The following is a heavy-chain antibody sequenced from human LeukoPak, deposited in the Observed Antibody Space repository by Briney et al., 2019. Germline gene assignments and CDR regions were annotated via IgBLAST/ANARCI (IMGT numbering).Heavy chain of an antibody. CDR1: GFTFSSYA. J-gene: IGHJ4*02. CDR3: ARAWGAVAGTFEDY. Sequence: PGGSLRLSCAASGFTFSSYAMSWVRQAPGKGLEWVSYISSSGSTIYYADSVKGRFTISRDNAKNSLYLQMNSLRAEDTAVYYCARAWGAVAGTFEDYWGQGTLVTVSS. D-gene: IGHD6-19*01. V-gene: IGHV3-48*04. CDR2: ISSSGSTI.